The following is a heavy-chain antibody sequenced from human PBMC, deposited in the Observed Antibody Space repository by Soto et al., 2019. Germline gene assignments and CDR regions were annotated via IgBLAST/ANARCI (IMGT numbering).Heavy chain of an antibody. Sequence: PGGSLRLSCAASGFTFDDYAMHWGRQAPGKGLELVSGSSWNSGSIGYADSVKGRFTISRDNAKNSLYLQMNSLRAEDTALYYCANDTGYCSSTSCPYGMDVWGQGTTVTVSS. CDR2: SSWNSGSI. J-gene: IGHJ6*02. V-gene: IGHV3-9*01. CDR3: ANDTGYCSSTSCPYGMDV. CDR1: GFTFDDYA. D-gene: IGHD2-2*01.